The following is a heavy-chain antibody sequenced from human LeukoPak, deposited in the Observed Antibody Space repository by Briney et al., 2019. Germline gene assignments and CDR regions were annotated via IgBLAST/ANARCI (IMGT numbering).Heavy chain of an antibody. D-gene: IGHD6-19*01. CDR3: ARGVPIWQWLVHYFDY. Sequence: ASVKVSCKASGYTFTGYYMHWVRQAPGQGLEWMGWINPNSGGTNYAQKFQGWVTMTRDTSISTAYMELSRLRSDDTAVYYCARGVPIWQWLVHYFDYWGQGTLVTVSS. J-gene: IGHJ4*02. V-gene: IGHV1-2*04. CDR2: INPNSGGT. CDR1: GYTFTGYY.